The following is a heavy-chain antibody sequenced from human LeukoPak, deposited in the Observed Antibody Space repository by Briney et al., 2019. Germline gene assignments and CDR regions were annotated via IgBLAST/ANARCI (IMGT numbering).Heavy chain of an antibody. D-gene: IGHD6-19*01. Sequence: GGSLRLSCAASGFTFSSYAMSWVRQAPGKGLEWVSAISGSGGSTYYADSVKGRFTTSRDNSKNTLYLQMNSLRAEDTAVYYCAKDTIEVGGYYFDYWGQGTLVTVSS. CDR2: ISGSGGST. V-gene: IGHV3-23*01. J-gene: IGHJ4*02. CDR1: GFTFSSYA. CDR3: AKDTIEVGGYYFDY.